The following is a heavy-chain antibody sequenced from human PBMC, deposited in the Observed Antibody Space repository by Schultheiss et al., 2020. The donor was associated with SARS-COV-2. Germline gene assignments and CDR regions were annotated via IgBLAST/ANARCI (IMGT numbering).Heavy chain of an antibody. CDR2: MNPNSGNT. D-gene: IGHD6-19*01. CDR1: GYTFTSYD. Sequence: ASVKVSCKASGYTFTSYDINWVRQATGQGLEWMGWMNPNSGNTGYAQKFQGRVTMTRNTSISTAYMELSSLRSEDTAVYYCARGPAVAGLPYNWFDPWGQGTLVTVSS. J-gene: IGHJ5*02. CDR3: ARGPAVAGLPYNWFDP. V-gene: IGHV1-8*01.